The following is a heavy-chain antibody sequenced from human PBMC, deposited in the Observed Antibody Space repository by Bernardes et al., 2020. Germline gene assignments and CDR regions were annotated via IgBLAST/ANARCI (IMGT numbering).Heavy chain of an antibody. CDR1: GGSFSGYY. V-gene: IGHV4-34*01. J-gene: IGHJ4*02. CDR3: ARLLRAAADY. CDR2: INHSGST. D-gene: IGHD6-13*01. Sequence: ETLSLTCAVYGGSFSGYYWSWIRQPPGKGLEWIGEINHSGSTNYNPSLKSRVTISVDTSKNQFSLKLSSVTAADTAVYYCARLLRAAADYWGQGTLVTVSS.